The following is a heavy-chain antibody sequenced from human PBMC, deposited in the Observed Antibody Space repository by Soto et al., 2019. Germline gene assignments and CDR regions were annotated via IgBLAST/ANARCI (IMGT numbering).Heavy chain of an antibody. CDR3: AREELVSGWGGSCQNYWYFDL. CDR2: IDTSGST. V-gene: IGHV4-4*07. J-gene: IGHJ2*01. CDR1: GGSISSYY. Sequence: QVQLQESGPGLVKPSETLSLTCTVSGGSISSYYWSWIRQPAVKGLEWIGRIDTSGSTNYNPSLNRRLTFSVDTSKTQFSLKLSSVSAADAVVYYCAREELVSGWGGSCQNYWYFDLCGRRTLVTVA. D-gene: IGHD2-15*01.